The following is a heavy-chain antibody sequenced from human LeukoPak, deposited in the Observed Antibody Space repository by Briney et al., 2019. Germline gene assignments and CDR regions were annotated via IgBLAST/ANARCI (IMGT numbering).Heavy chain of an antibody. J-gene: IGHJ4*02. D-gene: IGHD6-19*01. V-gene: IGHV1-2*02. CDR3: ARGQSGIAVAGDY. CDR1: GYTFTGYY. CDR2: INPNSGGT. Sequence: ASVKVSCKASGYTFTGYYMHWVRQAPGQGLEWMGWINPNSGGTNYAQKFQGRVTMTRDTSISTAYMELSRLRSDDTAVYYGARGQSGIAVAGDYWGQGTLVTVSS.